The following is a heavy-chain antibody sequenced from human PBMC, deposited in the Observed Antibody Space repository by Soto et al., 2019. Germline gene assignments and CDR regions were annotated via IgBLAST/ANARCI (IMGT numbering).Heavy chain of an antibody. CDR3: ARDRLQQQFFSEFAY. J-gene: IGHJ4*02. CDR2: INPSGGST. CDR1: GYTFTIYY. Sequence: ASVKGSCKASGYTFTIYYMHWVLQAPGQGLEWMGIINPSGGSTSYAQKFQGRVTMTRDTSTSTVYMELSSLRSEDTAVYYFARDRLQQQFFSEFAYWGQGTLVTVSS. V-gene: IGHV1-46*01. D-gene: IGHD6-13*01.